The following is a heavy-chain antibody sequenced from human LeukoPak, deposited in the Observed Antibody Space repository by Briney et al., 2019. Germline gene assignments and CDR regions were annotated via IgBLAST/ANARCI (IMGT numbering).Heavy chain of an antibody. J-gene: IGHJ4*02. D-gene: IGHD3-10*01. V-gene: IGHV4-34*01. CDR1: GGSFSGYY. CDR2: INHSGST. CDR3: ARGRFAPAPVY. Sequence: SETLPLTCAVYGGSFSGYYWSWIRQPPGKGLEWIGEINHSGSTNYNPSLKSRVTISVDTSKNQFSLKLSSVTAADTAVYYCARGRFAPAPVYWGQGTLVTVSS.